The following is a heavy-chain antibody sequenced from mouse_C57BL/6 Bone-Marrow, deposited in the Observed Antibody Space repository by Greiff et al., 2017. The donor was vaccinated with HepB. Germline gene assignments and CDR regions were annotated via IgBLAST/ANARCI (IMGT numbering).Heavy chain of an antibody. CDR2: IYPRSGNT. V-gene: IGHV1-81*01. CDR3: AGNYEGDWFAY. D-gene: IGHD2-4*01. CDR1: GYTFTSYG. J-gene: IGHJ3*01. Sequence: QVQLQQSGAELARPGASVKLSCKASGYTFTSYGISWVKQRTGQGLEWIGEIYPRSGNTYYNEKFKGKATLTADKSSSTAYMELRSLTSEDSAVYFFAGNYEGDWFAYWGQGTLVTVSA.